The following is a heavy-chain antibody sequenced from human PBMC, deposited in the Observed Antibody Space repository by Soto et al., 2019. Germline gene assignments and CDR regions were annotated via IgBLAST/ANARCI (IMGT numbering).Heavy chain of an antibody. J-gene: IGHJ5*01. CDR1: GFTFSRYG. CDR2: ISSTPSYV. Sequence: PGGSLRLSCAASGFTFSRYGMHWLRQAPGKGLEWVASISSTPSYVYYADSVQGRFSTSRDNAKNILYLEMYGLRTEDTAVYYCARDPAEGRVGNWFESWGQGTLVTVSS. CDR3: ARDPAEGRVGNWFES. D-gene: IGHD2-2*01. V-gene: IGHV3-21*06.